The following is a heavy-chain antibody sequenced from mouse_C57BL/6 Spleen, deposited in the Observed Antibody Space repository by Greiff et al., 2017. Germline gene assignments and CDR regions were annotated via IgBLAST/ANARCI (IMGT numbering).Heavy chain of an antibody. V-gene: IGHV1-72*01. J-gene: IGHJ2*01. CDR2: IDPNSGGT. CDR1: GYTFTSYW. Sequence: VQLQQPGAELVKPGASVKLSCKASGYTFTSYWMHWVKQRPGRGLEWIGRIDPNSGGTKYNEKFKSKATLTVDKPSSTAYMQLSSLTSEDSAVYYGARSKGSYYDYDDGAFDYWGQGTTLTVSS. D-gene: IGHD2-4*01. CDR3: ARSKGSYYDYDDGAFDY.